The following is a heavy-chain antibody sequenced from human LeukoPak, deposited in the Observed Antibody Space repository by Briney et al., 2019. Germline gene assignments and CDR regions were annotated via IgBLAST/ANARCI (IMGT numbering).Heavy chain of an antibody. D-gene: IGHD4-17*01. J-gene: IGHJ3*02. CDR1: GFTVSANY. CDR3: AKAASYGYSVGGAFDI. V-gene: IGHV3-66*01. Sequence: GGSLRLSCAASGFTVSANYMSWVRQAPGKGLEWVSVIYSGGSTYYADSVKGRFTISRDTSKNMVYIQMNSLKAEDTAVYYCAKAASYGYSVGGAFDIWGQGTMVTVSS. CDR2: IYSGGST.